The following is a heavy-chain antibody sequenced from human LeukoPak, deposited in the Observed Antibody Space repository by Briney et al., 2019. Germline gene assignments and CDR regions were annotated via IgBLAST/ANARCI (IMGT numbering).Heavy chain of an antibody. CDR3: ARQRYGGYEFDY. V-gene: IGHV4-59*08. CDR2: IYYSGGT. CDR1: GGSINDYF. Sequence: PSETLSLTCTVSGGSINDYFWSWVRQPPGRGLEYIGYIYYSGGTDYNPSFKRRVTISVDTSKNQFSLKLRSVTAADTAVYYCARQRYGGYEFDYWGRGTLVTVSS. D-gene: IGHD5-12*01. J-gene: IGHJ4*02.